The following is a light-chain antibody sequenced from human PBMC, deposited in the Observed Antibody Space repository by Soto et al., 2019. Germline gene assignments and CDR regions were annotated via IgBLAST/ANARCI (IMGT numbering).Light chain of an antibody. J-gene: IGKJ1*01. CDR1: QSIGSW. CDR2: KAS. V-gene: IGKV1-5*03. CDR3: QQYSTFPWT. Sequence: DIQLTHSPSTLSASIEDRVTITCRASQSIGSWLAWYQQRPGKAPNVLIYKASNLERGIPSRVSGSGSETEFTLTISSLQPEDFATYYCQQYSTFPWTFGQGTKVEL.